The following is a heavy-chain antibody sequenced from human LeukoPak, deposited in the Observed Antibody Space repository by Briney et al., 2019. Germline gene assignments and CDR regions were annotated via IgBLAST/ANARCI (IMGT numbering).Heavy chain of an antibody. CDR1: GGSISSSYW. CDR3: ARFTYYYDSSGYYSPDFDY. Sequence: SETLSLTCAVSGGSISSSYWWSWVRQPPGKGLVWIGEICHSGSTNYNPSLKSRVTISVDKSKNQFSLKLSSVTAADTAVYYCARFTYYYDSSGYYSPDFDYWGQGTLVTVSS. D-gene: IGHD3-22*01. J-gene: IGHJ4*02. CDR2: ICHSGST. V-gene: IGHV4-4*02.